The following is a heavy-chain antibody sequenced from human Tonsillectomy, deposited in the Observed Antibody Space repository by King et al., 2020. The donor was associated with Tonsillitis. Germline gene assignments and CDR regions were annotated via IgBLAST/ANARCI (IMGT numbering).Heavy chain of an antibody. CDR3: ARRSIPGDAFDI. D-gene: IGHD3-3*01. J-gene: IGHJ3*02. V-gene: IGHV3-30*02. CDR1: GFTFISYG. CDR2: IRYDGSNK. Sequence: VQLVESGGGVVQPGGSLRLSCAASGFTFISYGIHWVRQAPGKGLEWVAFIRYDGSNKYYADSVKGRFTISRDNSKNTLYLQMNSLRAEDTAVYYCARRSIPGDAFDIWGQGTMVTVSS.